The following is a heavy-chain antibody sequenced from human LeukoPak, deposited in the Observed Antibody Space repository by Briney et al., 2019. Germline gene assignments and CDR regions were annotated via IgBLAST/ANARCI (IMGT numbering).Heavy chain of an antibody. J-gene: IGHJ2*01. CDR3: ASRRKYCTNGVCYNGMYFDL. D-gene: IGHD2-8*01. Sequence: SETLSLTRTVSGGSISNYYWSWIRQPPGKGLEWIGYIHYSGSTKYNPSLKSRVTISVDTSKNQFSLKLSSVTAADTAVYYCASRRKYCTNGVCYNGMYFDLWGRGTLVTVSS. CDR2: IHYSGST. V-gene: IGHV4-59*01. CDR1: GGSISNYY.